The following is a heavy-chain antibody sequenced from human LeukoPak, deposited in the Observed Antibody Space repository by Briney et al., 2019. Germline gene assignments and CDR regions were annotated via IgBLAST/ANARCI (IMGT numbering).Heavy chain of an antibody. CDR3: ARAHNRDSSSWYQYYFDY. Sequence: GGSLRLSCAASGFTFSSYWMSWVRQAPGKGLEWVANIKQDGSEKYYVDSVKGRFTISRDNSKNTLYLQMNSLRAEDTAVYYCARAHNRDSSSWYQYYFDYWGQGTLVTVSS. CDR1: GFTFSSYW. D-gene: IGHD6-13*01. V-gene: IGHV3-7*02. CDR2: IKQDGSEK. J-gene: IGHJ4*02.